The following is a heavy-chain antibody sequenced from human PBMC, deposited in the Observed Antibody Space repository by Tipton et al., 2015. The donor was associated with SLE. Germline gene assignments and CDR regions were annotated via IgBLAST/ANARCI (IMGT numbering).Heavy chain of an antibody. CDR3: AKYFYDATGYQSVDS. J-gene: IGHJ4*02. D-gene: IGHD3-22*01. CDR1: GGSITGYY. V-gene: IGHV4-59*03. Sequence: TLSLTCTVSGGSITGYYWSWIRQPPGKGLECLGYVFYSGSSDFYRAHYSPSLMSRVIISVDSSKNQFSLRLTSVTAADTAVYYCAKYFYDATGYQSVDSWGQGALVTVSS. CDR2: VFYSGSSDFYRA.